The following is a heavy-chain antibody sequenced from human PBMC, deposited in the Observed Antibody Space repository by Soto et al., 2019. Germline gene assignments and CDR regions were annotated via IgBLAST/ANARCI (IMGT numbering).Heavy chain of an antibody. J-gene: IGHJ6*02. D-gene: IGHD6-19*01. CDR2: IIPILGIA. CDR1: GGTFSSYT. V-gene: IGHV1-69*02. Sequence: QVQLVQSGAEVKKPGSSVKVSCKASGGTFSSYTISWVRQAPGQGLEWMGRIIPILGIANYAQKFQGRVTITADKSTSTAYMELSSLRSEDTAVYYCASLEAVADPYYYYGMDVWGQGTTVTVSS. CDR3: ASLEAVADPYYYYGMDV.